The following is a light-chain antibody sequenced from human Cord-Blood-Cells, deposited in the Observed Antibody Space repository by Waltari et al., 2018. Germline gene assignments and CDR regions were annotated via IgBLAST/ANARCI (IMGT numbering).Light chain of an antibody. J-gene: IGKJ2*01. CDR3: QQYDNLSYT. V-gene: IGKV1-33*01. CDR2: DAS. CDR1: QNISNY. Sequence: DIQMTQSPSSLSASVGDRVTITCQASQNISNYLNWYQQKPRKAPKLLIYDASNLETGFPSRFSGSGSGTDFTFTISSLQPEDIATYYCQQYDNLSYTFGQGTKLEIK.